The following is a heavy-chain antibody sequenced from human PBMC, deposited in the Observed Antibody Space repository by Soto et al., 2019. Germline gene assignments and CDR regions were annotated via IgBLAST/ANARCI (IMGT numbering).Heavy chain of an antibody. J-gene: IGHJ6*02. Sequence: EVQLLESGGDLVQPGGSLRLFCAASGFTFSSYGMRWVRQAPGQGLEWVSSIGRSGVTHYSDSVKGRFTISRDNSNNTLYLQRDSLRAEDTATYYCAKLLHNSYYNVMDVWGQGTTVTVSS. CDR3: AKLLHNSYYNVMDV. CDR2: IGRSGVT. D-gene: IGHD4-4*01. V-gene: IGHV3-23*01. CDR1: GFTFSSYG.